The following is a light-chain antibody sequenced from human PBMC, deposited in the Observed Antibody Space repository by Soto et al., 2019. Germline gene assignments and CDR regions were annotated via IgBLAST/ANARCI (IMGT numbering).Light chain of an antibody. Sequence: DIQMTQSPSSLSVSVGDRVAITCRASQGINNFLAWYQQKPGKVPKLLIFAASTLQSGVPSRFSGSGSGTDFTLTISSLQPEDVATYYCQKYNSAPYTFGQGTKLEIK. CDR3: QKYNSAPYT. CDR1: QGINNF. CDR2: AAS. J-gene: IGKJ2*01. V-gene: IGKV1-27*01.